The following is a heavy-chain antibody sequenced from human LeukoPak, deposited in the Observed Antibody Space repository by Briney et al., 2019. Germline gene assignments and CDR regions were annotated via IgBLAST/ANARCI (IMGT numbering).Heavy chain of an antibody. V-gene: IGHV3-66*02. Sequence: GGSLRLSCAASGFTFSSNYMSWVRQAPGKGLEWVSVIYSGGSTYYADSVKGRFTISRDNSKNTLYLQMNSLRAEDTAVYYCARGGDVVVPAAISGGAFDIWGQGTMVTVSS. CDR2: IYSGGST. CDR3: ARGGDVVVPAAISGGAFDI. D-gene: IGHD2-2*01. J-gene: IGHJ3*02. CDR1: GFTFSSNY.